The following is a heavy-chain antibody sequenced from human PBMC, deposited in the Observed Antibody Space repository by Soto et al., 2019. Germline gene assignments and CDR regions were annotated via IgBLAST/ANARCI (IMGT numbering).Heavy chain of an antibody. CDR1: GFTFSSYG. V-gene: IGHV3-30*18. Sequence: GGSLRLSCAASGFTFSSYGMHWVRQAPGKGLEWVAVISYDGSNKYYADSVKGRFTISRDNSKNTLYLQMNSLRAEDTAVYYCAKGARKGYYDFWSGYSLTSGMDVWGQGTTVTVS. J-gene: IGHJ6*02. CDR2: ISYDGSNK. CDR3: AKGARKGYYDFWSGYSLTSGMDV. D-gene: IGHD3-3*01.